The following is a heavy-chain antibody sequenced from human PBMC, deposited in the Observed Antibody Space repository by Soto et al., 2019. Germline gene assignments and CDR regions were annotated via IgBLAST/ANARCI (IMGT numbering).Heavy chain of an antibody. J-gene: IGHJ5*02. V-gene: IGHV4-39*01. D-gene: IGHD6-25*01. CDR2: MYYSGTT. CDR3: AVVDSTGNWFDP. CDR1: GGSISSSDFY. Sequence: SETLSLTCTVSGGSISSSDFYWGWLRQTPGRGLEFIGSMYYSGTTYYNPSLKSRVTISVDTSKNQFTLKLISVTAADTAVYYCAVVDSTGNWFDPWGEGALVTVSS.